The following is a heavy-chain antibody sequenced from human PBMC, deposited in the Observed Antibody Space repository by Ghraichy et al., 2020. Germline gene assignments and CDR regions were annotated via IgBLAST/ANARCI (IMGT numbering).Heavy chain of an antibody. CDR3: ARGGSGSDDAFDI. CDR2: IIPIFGTA. V-gene: IGHV1-69*13. CDR1: GGTFSSYA. Sequence: SVKVSCKASGGTFSSYAISWVRQAPGQGLEWMGGIIPIFGTANYAQKIQGRVTITADESTSTAYMELSSLRSEDTAVYYCARGGSGSDDAFDIWGQGTMVTVSS. J-gene: IGHJ3*02. D-gene: IGHD3-10*01.